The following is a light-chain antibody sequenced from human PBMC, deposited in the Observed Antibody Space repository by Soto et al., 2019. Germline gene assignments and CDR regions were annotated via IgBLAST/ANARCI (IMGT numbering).Light chain of an antibody. CDR2: GAS. Sequence: EIVMTQSPVTLSVSPGERATLSCRASQRVSSNVAWYQQKPGQAPRLLIYGASTRATGIPARFSGSGSGTEFTLTISSLQSEDFAVYYCQKYNNWPLTFGQGTRLEIK. CDR3: QKYNNWPLT. V-gene: IGKV3-15*01. J-gene: IGKJ5*01. CDR1: QRVSSN.